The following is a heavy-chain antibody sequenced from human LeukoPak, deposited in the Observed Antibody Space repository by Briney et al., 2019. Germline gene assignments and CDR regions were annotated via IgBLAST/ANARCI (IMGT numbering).Heavy chain of an antibody. CDR3: AEGSNDFDY. J-gene: IGHJ4*02. CDR1: GFTFSFYS. Sequence: PGGSLRLSCVASGFTFSFYSMNWVRQPPGKGLEWVSSISSVSSYIYSADSVKGRFTISRDNAKNSLYLQMNSLRAEDTAVYYCAEGSNDFDYWGQGTLVTVSS. D-gene: IGHD4-11*01. V-gene: IGHV3-21*01. CDR2: ISSVSSYI.